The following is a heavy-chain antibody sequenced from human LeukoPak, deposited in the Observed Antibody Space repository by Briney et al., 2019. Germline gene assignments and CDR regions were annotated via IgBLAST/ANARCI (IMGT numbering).Heavy chain of an antibody. Sequence: SETLSLTCTVSGGSISSSSYYWSWIRQPAGKGLEWIGRIYTSGSTNYNPSLKSRVTMSVDTSKNQFSLKLSSVTAADTAVYYCARDLLDGSDILTGFDYWGQGTLVTVSS. CDR1: GGSISSSSYY. D-gene: IGHD3-9*01. CDR3: ARDLLDGSDILTGFDY. CDR2: IYTSGST. J-gene: IGHJ4*02. V-gene: IGHV4-61*02.